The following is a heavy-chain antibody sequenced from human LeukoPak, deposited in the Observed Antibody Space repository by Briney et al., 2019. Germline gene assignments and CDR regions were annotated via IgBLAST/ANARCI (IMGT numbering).Heavy chain of an antibody. J-gene: IGHJ4*02. CDR1: GFTFSSYW. CDR3: ARSFSGGPIDY. CDR2: IYSGGST. Sequence: GGSLRLSCAASGFTFSSYWMSWVRQAPGKGLEWVSVIYSGGSTYYADSVKGRFTISRDNSKNTLYLQMNSLRAEDTAVYYCARSFSGGPIDYWGQGTLVTVSS. V-gene: IGHV3-53*01.